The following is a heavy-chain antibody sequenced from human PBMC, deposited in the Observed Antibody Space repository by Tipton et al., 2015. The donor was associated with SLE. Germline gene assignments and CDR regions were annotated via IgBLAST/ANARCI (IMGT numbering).Heavy chain of an antibody. Sequence: SLRLSCAASGFPFSSHGMHWVRQAPGKGLEWVAFIPYDGSYEHYADSVKGRLTISRDNSKNTLYLQMNSLRAEDTAVYYCATDGPHVDTPMPDIWGQGTMVTVSS. J-gene: IGHJ3*02. V-gene: IGHV3-30*03. CDR1: GFPFSSHG. CDR3: ATDGPHVDTPMPDI. D-gene: IGHD5-18*01. CDR2: IPYDGSYE.